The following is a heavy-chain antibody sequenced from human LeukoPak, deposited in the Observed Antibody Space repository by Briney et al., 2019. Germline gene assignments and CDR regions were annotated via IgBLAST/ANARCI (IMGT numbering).Heavy chain of an antibody. CDR3: ARQLIQPRAFDS. V-gene: IGHV4-39*01. Sequence: SETLSLTCNVSGDSINSPHYCWAWIRQPPGKGLEWIGSIYYSGGAYSHPSLKSRATIFVDTSNNHFSLKLRSVTAADTAVYYCARQLIQPRAFDSWGQGTLVTVSS. J-gene: IGHJ4*02. CDR2: IYYSGGA. D-gene: IGHD3-16*01. CDR1: GDSINSPHYC.